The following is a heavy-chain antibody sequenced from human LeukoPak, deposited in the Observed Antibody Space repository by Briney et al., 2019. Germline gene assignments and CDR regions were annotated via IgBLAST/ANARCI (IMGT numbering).Heavy chain of an antibody. CDR3: ARESAPGYYYYYMDV. Sequence: GGSLRLSCAASGFTFSSYSMNWVRQAPGKGLEWVSSISSSSSYIYYADSVKGRFTISRDNAKNSLYLQMNSLRAEDTAVYYCARESAPGYYYYYMDVWGKGTTVTVSS. CDR2: ISSSSSYI. J-gene: IGHJ6*03. CDR1: GFTFSSYS. V-gene: IGHV3-21*01.